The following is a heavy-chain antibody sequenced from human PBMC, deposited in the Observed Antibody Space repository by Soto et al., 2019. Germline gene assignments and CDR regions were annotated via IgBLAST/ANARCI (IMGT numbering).Heavy chain of an antibody. CDR1: AFTFSSYA. D-gene: IGHD6-19*01. Sequence: GVSRRRSCAAAAFTFSSYAMSWVRQAPGKGLEWVSAISGSGGSTYYADSLKGRLTISRDNSKNTLYLQMNSLSAEATAVCDWAKVLRGLAVAGREYWGKGTLVTVSS. CDR3: AKVLRGLAVAGREY. V-gene: IGHV3-23*01. J-gene: IGHJ4*02. CDR2: ISGSGGST.